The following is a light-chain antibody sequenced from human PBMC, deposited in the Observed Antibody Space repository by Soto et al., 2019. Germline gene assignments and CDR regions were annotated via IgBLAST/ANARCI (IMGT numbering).Light chain of an antibody. CDR1: QSVSSSY. CDR2: GAS. J-gene: IGKJ2*01. Sequence: EIVLTQSPGTLSLSPGERATVSCRASQSVSSSYLAWYQQKPGQAPRLLIYGASYRATGIPDRFSGRGSGTDFTLTISRLEPEDFAVYYCQQYDDSLSSFTFGQGTNLEIK. CDR3: QQYDDSLSSFT. V-gene: IGKV3-20*01.